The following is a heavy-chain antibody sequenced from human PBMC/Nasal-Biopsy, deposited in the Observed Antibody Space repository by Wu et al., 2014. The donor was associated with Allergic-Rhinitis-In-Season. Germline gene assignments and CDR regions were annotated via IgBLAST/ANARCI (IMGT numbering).Heavy chain of an antibody. CDR3: AKVKTDSGWGRDGFDL. CDR2: ISGSGDTA. CDR1: GFTFSSHA. Sequence: LRLSCAASGFTFSSHAMNWVRQPPGKGLEWLSVISGSGDTAYYADSVKGRFTMSRDNSKKTLYLQMNSLRVEDTAIYYCAKVKTDSGWGRDGFDLWGQGTMVTVSS. V-gene: IGHV3-23*01. J-gene: IGHJ3*01. D-gene: IGHD6-19*01.